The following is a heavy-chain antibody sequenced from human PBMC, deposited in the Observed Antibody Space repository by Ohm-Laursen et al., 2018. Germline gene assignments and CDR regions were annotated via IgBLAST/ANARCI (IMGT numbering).Heavy chain of an antibody. CDR3: AKDLARTDFYYAMDV. J-gene: IGHJ6*02. Sequence: SLRLSCAASGFTFSDYYMSWIRQAPGKGLEWVSYISSSGSTIYYADSVKGRFTISRDNAKNSLYLQMNSLRAEDTAVYYCAKDLARTDFYYAMDVWGQGTTVTVSS. D-gene: IGHD2-8*02. V-gene: IGHV3-11*04. CDR1: GFTFSDYY. CDR2: ISSSGSTI.